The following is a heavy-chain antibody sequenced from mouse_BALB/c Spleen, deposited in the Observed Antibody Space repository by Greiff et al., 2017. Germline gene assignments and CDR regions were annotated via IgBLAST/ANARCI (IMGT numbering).Heavy chain of an antibody. D-gene: IGHD2-4*01. CDR1: GFTFSSYG. CDR2: ISSGGSYT. CDR3: ASEGDMDYDVY. J-gene: IGHJ2*01. Sequence: EVQRVESGGDLVKPGGSLKLSCAASGFTFSSYGMSWVRQTPDKRLEWVATISSGGSYTYYPDSVKGRFTISRDNAKNTLYLQMSSLKSEDTAMYYCASEGDMDYDVYWGQGTTLTVSS. V-gene: IGHV5-6*01.